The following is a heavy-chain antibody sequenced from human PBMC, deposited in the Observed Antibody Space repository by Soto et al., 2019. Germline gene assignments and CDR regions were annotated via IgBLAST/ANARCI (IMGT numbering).Heavy chain of an antibody. D-gene: IGHD3-16*01. CDR2: ISYDGSNK. J-gene: IGHJ5*02. Sequence: GGFLRLSCAASGFTFSSYGMHWVRQAPGKGLEWVAVISYDGSNKYYVDSVKGRFTISRDNSKNTLYLQMNSLRAEDTAVYYCAKEAFPMITFGGVMSWGQGTLVTVSS. CDR3: AKEAFPMITFGGVMS. V-gene: IGHV3-30*18. CDR1: GFTFSSYG.